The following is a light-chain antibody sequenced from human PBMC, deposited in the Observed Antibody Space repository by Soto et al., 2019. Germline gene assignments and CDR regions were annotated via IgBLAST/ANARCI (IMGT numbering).Light chain of an antibody. J-gene: IGLJ2*01. CDR1: SSDVGDYNY. CDR2: EVS. Sequence: QSALTQPASVSGSPGQSITISCTGTSSDVGDYNYVSWYQQHPGKAPKLMIYEVSNRPSGVSNRFSGSKSGNTASLTISGLQAEDEADYYCSSYTSSGTLEIGGGTKLTVL. CDR3: SSYTSSGTLE. V-gene: IGLV2-14*01.